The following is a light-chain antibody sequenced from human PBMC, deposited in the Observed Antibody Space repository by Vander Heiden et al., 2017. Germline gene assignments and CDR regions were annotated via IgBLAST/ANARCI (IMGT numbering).Light chain of an antibody. Sequence: QSVLTQPPSVSGAPGQRVTISCTGSSSNIGAGYDVHWYHQLPGTAPKLLSYGNSNRPSGVPDRFSGSKSGTSASLAITGLQAEDEADYYCQSYDSSLSAHVVFGGGTKLTVL. CDR1: SSNIGAGYD. J-gene: IGLJ2*01. CDR3: QSYDSSLSAHVV. V-gene: IGLV1-40*01. CDR2: GNS.